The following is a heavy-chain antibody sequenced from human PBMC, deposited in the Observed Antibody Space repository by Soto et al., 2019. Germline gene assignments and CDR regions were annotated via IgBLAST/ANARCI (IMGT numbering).Heavy chain of an antibody. CDR1: GYTFTIYG. D-gene: IGHD3-22*01. CDR2: ISGYNGNT. Sequence: QVQLVQSGAEVKKPGASVKVSCKASGYTFTIYGISWVRQAPGQGFEWLGWISGYNGNTDYAQNLQDRVTLNKDASTSSVDMEMRSLRSDDTDVYYCARVDYYDSSGYYGYWGQGTLITVSA. V-gene: IGHV1-18*04. CDR3: ARVDYYDSSGYYGY. J-gene: IGHJ4*02.